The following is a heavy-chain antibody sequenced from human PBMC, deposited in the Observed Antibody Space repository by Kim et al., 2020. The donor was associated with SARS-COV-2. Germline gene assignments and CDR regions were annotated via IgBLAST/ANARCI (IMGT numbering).Heavy chain of an antibody. V-gene: IGHV3-53*01. CDR2: IYSGGST. J-gene: IGHJ5*02. Sequence: GGSLRLSCAASGLTVSNSFMSWVRQVPGKGLECVSLIYSGGSTYYADSVAGRFTASRDGSKNTLYLQMNSLRAEDTAVYYCAGYTDYYGSGTHAWFDPWG. CDR3: AGYTDYYGSGTHAWFDP. D-gene: IGHD3-10*01. CDR1: GLTVSNSF.